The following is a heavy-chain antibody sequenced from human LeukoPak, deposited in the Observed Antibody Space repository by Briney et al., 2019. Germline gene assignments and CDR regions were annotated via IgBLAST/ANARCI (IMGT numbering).Heavy chain of an antibody. CDR2: IYYSGIT. D-gene: IGHD3-22*01. Sequence: SETLPLTCTVAGGSISTYYWNWIRQPPGKGLEWIGYIYYSGITNYNPSLKSRVTISVDTSKNRFSLKLSSMTAADTAVYYCARDLRDSSGYWTFDSWGQGTLVTVSS. V-gene: IGHV4-59*01. CDR3: ARDLRDSSGYWTFDS. CDR1: GGSISTYY. J-gene: IGHJ4*02.